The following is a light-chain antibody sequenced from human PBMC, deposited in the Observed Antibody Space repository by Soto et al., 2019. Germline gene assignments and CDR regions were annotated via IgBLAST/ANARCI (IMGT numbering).Light chain of an antibody. V-gene: IGLV2-8*01. CDR2: EVN. CDR1: SSDVGGYDY. Sequence: QSVLTRPPSASGSPGQSVTISCAGTSSDVGGYDYVSWYQQHPGKAPKLIIYEVNKRPSGVPDRFSGSKSANTASLTVSGLQAEDEADYYCSSYAGSNNLRMFGGGTKVTVL. J-gene: IGLJ3*02. CDR3: SSYAGSNNLRM.